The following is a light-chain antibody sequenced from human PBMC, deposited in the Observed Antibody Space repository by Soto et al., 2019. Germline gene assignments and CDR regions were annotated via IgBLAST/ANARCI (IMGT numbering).Light chain of an antibody. Sequence: DIQMTQSPSSLSASVGDRVTITCRASQYISSYVNWYQQKPGKAPKFLIYGASDLQRGVPSRCSGSGSGTDFTLTINSLQPEDFLTYYCQHSYSRPLTFGPGTKLDIK. J-gene: IGKJ3*01. CDR2: GAS. CDR3: QHSYSRPLT. CDR1: QYISSY. V-gene: IGKV1-39*01.